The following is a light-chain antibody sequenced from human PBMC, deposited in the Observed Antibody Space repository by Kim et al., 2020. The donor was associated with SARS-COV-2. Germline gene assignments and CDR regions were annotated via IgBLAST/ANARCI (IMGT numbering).Light chain of an antibody. J-gene: IGLJ3*02. CDR1: SSSHGTDS. CDR2: KNN. V-gene: IGLV1-44*01. CDR3: AGWDDSLNAEV. Sequence: GQMVTMPCSGSSSSHGTDSVHWYQQFPGTTPEVLIYKNNRRPSGVPDRFSGSKSGTSASLAISGLQSEDEGYYYCAGWDDSLNAEVFGGGTQLTVL.